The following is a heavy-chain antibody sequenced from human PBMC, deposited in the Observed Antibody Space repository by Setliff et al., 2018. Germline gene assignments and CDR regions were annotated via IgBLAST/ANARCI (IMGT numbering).Heavy chain of an antibody. J-gene: IGHJ4*02. CDR2: IYSGGST. V-gene: IGHV3-53*01. CDR3: ARRGYSHDSSDYNRRKVFDYFDF. Sequence: GSLRLSCAASGFTFSSYWMSWVRQAPGKGLEWVSVIYSGGSTYYTDSVKGRFTISRDTSKNTVYLQMNNVTVDDTAVYFCARRGYSHDSSDYNRRKVFDYFDFWGQGAQVTVSS. D-gene: IGHD3-22*01. CDR1: GFTFSSYW.